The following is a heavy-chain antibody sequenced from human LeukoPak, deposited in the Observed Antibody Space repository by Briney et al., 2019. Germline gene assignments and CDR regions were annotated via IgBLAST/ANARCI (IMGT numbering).Heavy chain of an antibody. CDR1: GYTFTSYY. J-gene: IGHJ3*02. CDR3: ASSIHIVVVTAIPADAFDI. V-gene: IGHV1-46*01. Sequence: EASVKVSCKASGYTFTSYYMHWVRQAPGQGLEWMGIINPSGGSTSYAQKFQGRVTMTRDMSTSTVYMELSSLRSDDTAVYYCASSIHIVVVTAIPADAFDIWGQGTMVTVSS. D-gene: IGHD2-21*02. CDR2: INPSGGST.